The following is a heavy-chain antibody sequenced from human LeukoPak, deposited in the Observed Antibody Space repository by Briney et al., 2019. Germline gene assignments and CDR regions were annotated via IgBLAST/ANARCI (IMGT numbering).Heavy chain of an antibody. CDR1: GYTFTSYG. Sequence: GASVKASCKASGYTFTSYGISWVRQAPGQGLEWMGWISAYNGNTNYAQKLQGRVTMTTDTSTSTAYMELRSLRSDDTAVYYCARDPTRITIFGVVTGGNWFDPWGQGTLVTVSS. CDR3: ARDPTRITIFGVVTGGNWFDP. D-gene: IGHD3-3*01. J-gene: IGHJ5*02. CDR2: ISAYNGNT. V-gene: IGHV1-18*01.